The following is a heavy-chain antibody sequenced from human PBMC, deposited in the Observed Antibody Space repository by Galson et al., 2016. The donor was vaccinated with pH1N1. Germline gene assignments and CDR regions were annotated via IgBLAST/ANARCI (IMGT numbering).Heavy chain of an antibody. CDR3: AKDQCSDGATNCFYFDL. Sequence: SLRLSCAASGFTFDAFAMHWVRQVPGEGLEWVSVITWNSHVIDYADSVKGRFTISRDNARNSLYLQMNNLRPEDSAFYFCAKDQCSDGATNCFYFDLWGRGTLVTVSA. J-gene: IGHJ2*01. V-gene: IGHV3-9*01. CDR2: ITWNSHVI. CDR1: GFTFDAFA. D-gene: IGHD4/OR15-4a*01.